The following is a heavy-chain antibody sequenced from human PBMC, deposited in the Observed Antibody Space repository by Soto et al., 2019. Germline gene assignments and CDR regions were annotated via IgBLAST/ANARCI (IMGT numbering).Heavy chain of an antibody. CDR2: ISGSGGST. CDR1: GFTFSSYA. Sequence: EVQLLESGGGLVQPGGSLRLSCAASGFTFSSYAMSWVRQAPGKGLEWVSAISGSGGSTYYADSVKGRFTISRDNSKNTLYLQMNSLRAEDTAVYYCAKAEGFWSGPTDNWFDPWGQGTLVTVSS. CDR3: AKAEGFWSGPTDNWFDP. D-gene: IGHD3-3*01. V-gene: IGHV3-23*01. J-gene: IGHJ5*02.